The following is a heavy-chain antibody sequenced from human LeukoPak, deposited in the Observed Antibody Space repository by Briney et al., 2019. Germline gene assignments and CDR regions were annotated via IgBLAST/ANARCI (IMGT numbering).Heavy chain of an antibody. V-gene: IGHV1-18*01. J-gene: IGHJ5*02. Sequence: GASVKVSCKASGYTFTSYGISWVRQAPGQGLEWMGWISAYNGNTNYAQKLQGRVTMTTDTSTSTAYMELRSLRSDDTAVYYCARDAAPGIAVAGTIWFDPWGQGTLVTVSS. CDR3: ARDAAPGIAVAGTIWFDP. D-gene: IGHD6-19*01. CDR2: ISAYNGNT. CDR1: GYTFTSYG.